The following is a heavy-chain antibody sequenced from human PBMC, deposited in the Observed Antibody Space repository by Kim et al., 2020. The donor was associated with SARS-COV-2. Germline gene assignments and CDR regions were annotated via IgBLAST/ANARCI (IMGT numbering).Heavy chain of an antibody. V-gene: IGHV1-2*02. D-gene: IGHD3-16*01. J-gene: IGHJ3*02. CDR1: GYTFTGYY. Sequence: ASVKVSCKASGYTFTGYYMHWVRQAPGQGLEWMGWINPNSGGTNYAQKFQGRVTMTRDTSISTAYMELSRLRSDDTAVYYCARGGLAASKRSLRAFDIWGQGTMVTVSS. CDR3: ARGGLAASKRSLRAFDI. CDR2: INPNSGGT.